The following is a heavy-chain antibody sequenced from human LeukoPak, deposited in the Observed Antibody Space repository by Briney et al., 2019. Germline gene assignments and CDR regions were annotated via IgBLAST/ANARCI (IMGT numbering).Heavy chain of an antibody. Sequence: ASVKVSCKVSGYTLTELSMHWVRQAPGKGLEWMGGFDPEDGETIYAQKFQGRVTMTEDTSTDTAYMELSSLRSEDTAVYYCASAKNEYYGMDVWGQGTTVTVSS. CDR2: FDPEDGET. V-gene: IGHV1-24*01. D-gene: IGHD2/OR15-2a*01. CDR3: ASAKNEYYGMDV. J-gene: IGHJ6*02. CDR1: GYTLTELS.